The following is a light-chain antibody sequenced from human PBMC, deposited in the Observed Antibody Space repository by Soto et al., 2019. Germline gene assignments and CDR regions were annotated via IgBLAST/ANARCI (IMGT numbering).Light chain of an antibody. V-gene: IGLV1-44*01. CDR2: TSD. Sequence: QSVLTQPPSASGTPGQRVTISCSGGSSNIGSNTVNWYQQHPGTAPKLLIYTSDQRPSGVPDRFSASKSGTSASLAISGLQSEDGANYYCSAWDDSLNGPVFGGGTKVTVL. CDR1: SSNIGSNT. CDR3: SAWDDSLNGPV. J-gene: IGLJ2*01.